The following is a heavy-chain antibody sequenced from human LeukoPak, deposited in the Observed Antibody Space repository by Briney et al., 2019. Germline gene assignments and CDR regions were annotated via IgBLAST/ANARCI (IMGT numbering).Heavy chain of an antibody. Sequence: GESLKISCKGSGYSFTSYWIGWVRQMPGKGLEWMGIIYPGESDTRYSPSFQGQVTISADKSISTAYLQWSSLKASDTAMYYCARSSPSYYDSSGYYFLNAFDIWGQGTMVTVSS. CDR1: GYSFTSYW. J-gene: IGHJ3*02. D-gene: IGHD3-22*01. V-gene: IGHV5-51*01. CDR2: IYPGESDT. CDR3: ARSSPSYYDSSGYYFLNAFDI.